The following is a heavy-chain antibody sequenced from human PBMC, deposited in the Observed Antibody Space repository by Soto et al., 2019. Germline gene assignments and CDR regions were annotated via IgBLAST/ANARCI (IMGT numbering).Heavy chain of an antibody. Sequence: EVQLVESGGGLVQPGGSLRLSCAASGFTFSNYEMNWVRQAPGKGLEWVSYITTGGTTIYYADSVKGRFTISRDNAKNSLYLQMNSVRAEDTAVYYCATRSGGGGAFDIWGQGTMVTVSS. CDR1: GFTFSNYE. CDR2: ITTGGTTI. J-gene: IGHJ3*02. CDR3: ATRSGGGGAFDI. V-gene: IGHV3-48*03. D-gene: IGHD3-10*01.